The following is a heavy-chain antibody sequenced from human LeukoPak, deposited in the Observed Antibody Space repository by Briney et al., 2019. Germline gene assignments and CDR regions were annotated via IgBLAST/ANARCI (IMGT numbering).Heavy chain of an antibody. CDR1: GFTFSSYW. J-gene: IGHJ4*02. Sequence: GGSLRLSCAASGFTFSSYWMSWVRQAPGKGLEWVANIKQDGSEKYYVDSVKGRFIISRDNAKNSLYLQMNSLRAEDTAVYYCAGTYSGYASPDYWGQGTLVTVSS. V-gene: IGHV3-7*03. CDR2: IKQDGSEK. CDR3: AGTYSGYASPDY. D-gene: IGHD5-12*01.